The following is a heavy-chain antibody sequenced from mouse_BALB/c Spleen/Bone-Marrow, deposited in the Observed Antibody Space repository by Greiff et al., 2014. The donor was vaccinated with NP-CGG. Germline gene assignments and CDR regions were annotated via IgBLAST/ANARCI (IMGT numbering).Heavy chain of an antibody. CDR3: GRGGYFVTSLYWSFDV. CDR2: INPYNDGT. CDR1: GYTFTSYV. Sequence: VQLQQSGPELVKPGASVKMSCKASGYTFTSYVIHWVKQKPGQGLEWIGYINPYNDGTKYNEKFKGKATLTSDKSSSTAYMELSRLTAEDSAVYCCGRGGYFVTSLYWSFDVWGAGTTVTVSS. D-gene: IGHD1-2*01. V-gene: IGHV1-14*01. J-gene: IGHJ1*01.